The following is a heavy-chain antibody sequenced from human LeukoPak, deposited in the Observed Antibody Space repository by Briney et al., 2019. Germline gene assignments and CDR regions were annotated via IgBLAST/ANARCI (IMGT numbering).Heavy chain of an antibody. V-gene: IGHV3-33*01. CDR1: GFTFSSYG. CDR2: IWYDGSNK. CDR3: ARDGDGYNYGPDSPAPIDY. Sequence: GGSLRLSCAASGFTFSSYGMHWVRQAPGKGLEWVAVIWYDGSNKYYADSVKGRFTISRDNSKNTLYLQMNSLTADGTAVYYCARDGDGYNYGPDSPAPIDYWGQGTLVTVSS. J-gene: IGHJ4*02. D-gene: IGHD5-24*01.